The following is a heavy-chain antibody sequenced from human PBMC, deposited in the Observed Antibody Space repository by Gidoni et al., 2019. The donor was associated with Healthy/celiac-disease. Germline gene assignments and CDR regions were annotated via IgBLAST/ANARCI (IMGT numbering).Heavy chain of an antibody. J-gene: IGHJ4*02. D-gene: IGHD3-22*01. Sequence: QVQLVQSGAEVKKPGSSVKVSCKASGGTFSSYAISWVRQAPGQGLEWMGRIIPILGIANYAQQFQGRVTITADKSTSTAYMELSSLRSEDTAVYYCASGEYYDSSGYYFYWGQGTLVTVSS. V-gene: IGHV1-69*04. CDR1: GGTFSSYA. CDR2: IIPILGIA. CDR3: ASGEYYDSSGYYFY.